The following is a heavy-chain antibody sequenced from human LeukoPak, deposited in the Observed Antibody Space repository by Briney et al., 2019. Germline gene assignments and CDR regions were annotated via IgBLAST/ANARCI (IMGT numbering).Heavy chain of an antibody. D-gene: IGHD5-24*01. CDR1: GFTFSSYA. CDR2: ISGSGGST. Sequence: GSLRLSCAASGFTFSSYAMSWVRQAPGKGLEWVSAISGSGGSTYYADSVKGRFTISRDNSKNTLYLQMNSLRAEDTAVYYCAKDWDDGYNYGTLDYWGQGTLVTVSS. J-gene: IGHJ4*02. V-gene: IGHV3-23*01. CDR3: AKDWDDGYNYGTLDY.